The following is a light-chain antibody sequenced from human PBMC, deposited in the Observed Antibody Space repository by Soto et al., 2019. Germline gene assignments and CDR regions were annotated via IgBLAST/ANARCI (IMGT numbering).Light chain of an antibody. CDR1: QSVSSY. V-gene: IGKV3-11*01. J-gene: IGKJ4*01. CDR3: QQRSDWPIT. CDR2: AAS. Sequence: EIVLTQSPAILSLSPGERATLSCRASQSVSSYLTWYQQKPGQAPSLLIYAASNRATGIPARFSGSGSGTYFTLTISSLEPEDSAVYYCQQRSDWPITSGGGTKVEIK.